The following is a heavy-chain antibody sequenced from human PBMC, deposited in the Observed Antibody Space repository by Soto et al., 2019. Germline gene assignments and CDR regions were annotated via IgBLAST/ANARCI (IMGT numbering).Heavy chain of an antibody. V-gene: IGHV1-8*01. J-gene: IGHJ6*02. CDR2: MNPNSGNT. D-gene: IGHD3-3*01. Sequence: GASVKVSCKASGYTFTSYDINWVRQATGQGLEWMGWMNPNSGNTGYAQKSQGRVTMTRNTSISTAYMELSSLRSEDTAVYYCARSYVLRFLEWLSQHNYYYYGMAVWGQGTTVTVSS. CDR3: ARSYVLRFLEWLSQHNYYYYGMAV. CDR1: GYTFTSYD.